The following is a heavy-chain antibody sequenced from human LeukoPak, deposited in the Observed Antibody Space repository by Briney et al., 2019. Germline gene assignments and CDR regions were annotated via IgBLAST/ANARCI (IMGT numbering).Heavy chain of an antibody. Sequence: GGSLRLSCVASGFTFSNYWMTWVRRAPGKGMEWVAKIREDGNEKNYVDSVKGRYSIYREKDKNPLSLHMHDLRAEDTAVYYCARLRGDLYLVAYWGQGSLVTVSS. V-gene: IGHV3-7*05. J-gene: IGHJ4*02. CDR2: IREDGNEK. CDR1: GFTFSNYW. CDR3: ARLRGDLYLVAY. D-gene: IGHD2-21*02.